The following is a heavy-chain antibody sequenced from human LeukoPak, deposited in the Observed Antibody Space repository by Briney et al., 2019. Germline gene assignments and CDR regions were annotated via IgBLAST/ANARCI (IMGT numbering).Heavy chain of an antibody. CDR3: ARVRREDNWNWNFDY. Sequence: PVASVKVSCKASGYTFTSYGISWVRQAPGQGLEWMGIINPSGGSTSYAQKFQGRVTMTRDMSTSTVYMELSSLRSEDTAVYYCARVRREDNWNWNFDYWGQGTLVTVSS. D-gene: IGHD1-7*01. CDR2: INPSGGST. J-gene: IGHJ4*02. V-gene: IGHV1-46*01. CDR1: GYTFTSYG.